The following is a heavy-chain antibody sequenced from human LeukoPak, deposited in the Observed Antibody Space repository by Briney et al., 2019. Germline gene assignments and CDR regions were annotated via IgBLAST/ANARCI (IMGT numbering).Heavy chain of an antibody. CDR2: INPNSGGT. J-gene: IGHJ5*02. D-gene: IGHD3-22*01. Sequence: ASVKVSCKASGYTFTGYYMHWVRQAPGRGLEWMGWINPNSGGTNYAQKFQGRVTMTRDTSISTAYMELSRLRSDDAAVYYCARAIFYDSSGYYQPHNWFDPWGQGTLVTVSS. CDR3: ARAIFYDSSGYYQPHNWFDP. CDR1: GYTFTGYY. V-gene: IGHV1-2*02.